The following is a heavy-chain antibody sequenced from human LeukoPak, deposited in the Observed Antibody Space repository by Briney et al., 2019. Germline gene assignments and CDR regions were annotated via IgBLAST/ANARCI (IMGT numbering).Heavy chain of an antibody. D-gene: IGHD3-22*01. V-gene: IGHV3-74*01. CDR2: INSDGSST. Sequence: GGSLRLSCAASGLTFSSYWMHWVRQAPGKGLVWVSRINSDGSSTSYADSVKGRFTISRDNAKNTLYLQMNSLRAEDTAVYYCARVPPGPDSSGFFDYWGQGTLVTVSS. J-gene: IGHJ4*02. CDR3: ARVPPGPDSSGFFDY. CDR1: GLTFSSYW.